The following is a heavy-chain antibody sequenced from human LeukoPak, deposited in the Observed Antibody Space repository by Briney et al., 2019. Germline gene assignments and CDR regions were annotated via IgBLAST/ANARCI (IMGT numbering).Heavy chain of an antibody. CDR2: ISGSGGGT. CDR3: AKDALGPITGTRFDP. D-gene: IGHD1-7*01. Sequence: GGSLRLSCAASGFTFSSYAMSWVRQAPGKGLEWVSAISGSGGGTYYADSVKGRFTISRDNSKNTLYLQMNSLRAEDTAVYYCAKDALGPITGTRFDPWGQGTLVTVSS. J-gene: IGHJ5*02. CDR1: GFTFSSYA. V-gene: IGHV3-23*01.